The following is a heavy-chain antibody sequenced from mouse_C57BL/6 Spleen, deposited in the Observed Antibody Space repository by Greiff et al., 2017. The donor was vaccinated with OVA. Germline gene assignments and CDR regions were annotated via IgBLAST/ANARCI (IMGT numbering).Heavy chain of an antibody. CDR1: GYAFSSYW. CDR2: IYPGDGDT. J-gene: IGHJ4*01. CDR3: ARNDYYAMDY. Sequence: QVQLQQPGAELVKPGASVKLSCKASGYAFSSYWMNWVKQRPGKGLEWIGQIYPGDGDTNYNGKFKGKATLTADKSSSTAYMQLSSLTSEDSAVYFCARNDYYAMDYWGQGTSVTVSS. V-gene: IGHV1-80*01.